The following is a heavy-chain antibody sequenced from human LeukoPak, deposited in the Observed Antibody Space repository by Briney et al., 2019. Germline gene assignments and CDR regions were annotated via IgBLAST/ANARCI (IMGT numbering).Heavy chain of an antibody. Sequence: KCGESLKTSFKGSGYSFTSYWSGWVRQMPGKDLAWMGIIYPGDSDTRYSPSFQGQVTISADKPITTAYLQWSSLKASDTAMYYCARHTRYYDFWCGFKPPDYWGQGTMVTVSS. CDR2: IYPGDSDT. V-gene: IGHV5-51*01. CDR1: GYSFTSYW. CDR3: ARHTRYYDFWCGFKPPDY. J-gene: IGHJ4*02. D-gene: IGHD3-3*01.